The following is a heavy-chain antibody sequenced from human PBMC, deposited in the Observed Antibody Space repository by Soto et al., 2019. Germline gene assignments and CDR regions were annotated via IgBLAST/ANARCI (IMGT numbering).Heavy chain of an antibody. J-gene: IGHJ4*02. V-gene: IGHV3-23*01. CDR2: ISGSGGST. Sequence: GGSLRLSCAASGFTFSSYAMSWVRQAPGKGLEWVSAISGSGGSTYYADSVKGRFTISRDNSKNTLYLQMNSLRAEDTAVYYFAKDLFAMHGSKNTGPDDYWGQGTLVTVSS. CDR1: GFTFSSYA. CDR3: AKDLFAMHGSKNTGPDDY. D-gene: IGHD2-2*01.